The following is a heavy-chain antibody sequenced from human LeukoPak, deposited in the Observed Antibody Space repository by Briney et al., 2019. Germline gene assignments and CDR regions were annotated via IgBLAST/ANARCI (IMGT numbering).Heavy chain of an antibody. CDR3: AKDEVYGSGRPYYFDY. D-gene: IGHD3-10*01. Sequence: GGSLRLSCAASGFTFRSYAMSWVRQAPGKGLEWASAISGGGSSTYYADSVKGRFTVSRGNSKNTLYLQMNSLRAEDTAVYYCAKDEVYGSGRPYYFDYWGQGTLVTVSS. CDR2: ISGGGSST. V-gene: IGHV3-23*01. J-gene: IGHJ4*02. CDR1: GFTFRSYA.